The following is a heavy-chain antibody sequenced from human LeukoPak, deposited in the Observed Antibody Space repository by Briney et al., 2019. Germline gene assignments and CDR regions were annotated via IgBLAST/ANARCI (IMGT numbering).Heavy chain of an antibody. D-gene: IGHD6-19*01. V-gene: IGHV3-30*18. CDR1: GFTFSTSG. J-gene: IGHJ4*02. CDR2: ISYDGSNK. CDR3: AKEYRSGWNDY. Sequence: GGSLRLSSAASGFTFSTSGMHWVRQAPGKGREGVAFISYDGSNKYYADSVKGRFTISRDNSKNTVYLVMNSLRTEDTAVYYCAKEYRSGWNDYWGQGTLVTVSS.